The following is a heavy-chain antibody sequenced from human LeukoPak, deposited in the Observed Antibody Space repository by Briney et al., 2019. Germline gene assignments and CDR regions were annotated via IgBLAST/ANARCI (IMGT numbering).Heavy chain of an antibody. D-gene: IGHD1-26*01. CDR3: TRLPIVGATA. V-gene: IGHV3-73*01. J-gene: IGHJ4*02. CDR2: IRSKANSYAT. CDR1: GFTFSGSA. Sequence: GGSLRLSCAASGFTFSGSAMHWVRQASGKGLEWVGRIRSKANSYATAYAASVKGRFTISRDDSKNTAYLQMNSLKTEDTAVYYCTRLPIVGATAWGQGTLVTVSS.